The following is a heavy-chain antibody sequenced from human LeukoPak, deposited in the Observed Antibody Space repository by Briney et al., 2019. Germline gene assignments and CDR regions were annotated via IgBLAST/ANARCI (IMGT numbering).Heavy chain of an antibody. D-gene: IGHD2-15*01. V-gene: IGHV3-74*01. J-gene: IGHJ3*02. Sequence: GGFLRLSCAASGFTFSNYWMHWVRQAPGKGLVWVSRIDPDGSNTNYADSVKGRFPISRDNAKNMLYLQMNSLRAEDTAVYYCARAWSGHDAFDIWGQGTMVTVSS. CDR3: ARAWSGHDAFDI. CDR2: IDPDGSNT. CDR1: GFTFSNYW.